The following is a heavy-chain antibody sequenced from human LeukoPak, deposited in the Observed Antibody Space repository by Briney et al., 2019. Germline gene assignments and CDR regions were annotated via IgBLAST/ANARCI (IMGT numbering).Heavy chain of an antibody. V-gene: IGHV3-30-3*02. J-gene: IGHJ3*02. CDR3: AKIIYGSGSYFDAFDI. CDR2: ISYNGINT. Sequence: PGGSLRLSCAASGFIFNTYTIHWVRQAPGKGLEWVAVISYNGINTYYADSVKGRFTISRDNSKNTLYLQMNSLRAEDTAVYYCAKIIYGSGSYFDAFDIWGQGTMVTVSS. CDR1: GFIFNTYT. D-gene: IGHD3-10*01.